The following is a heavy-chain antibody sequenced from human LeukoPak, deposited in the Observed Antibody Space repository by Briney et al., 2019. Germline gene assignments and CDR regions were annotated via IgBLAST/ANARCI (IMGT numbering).Heavy chain of an antibody. CDR2: ISYDGSNK. V-gene: IGHV3-30-3*01. Sequence: GRSLRLSCAASGFTFSSYAMHWVRQAPGKGLEWVAVISYDGSNKYYADSVKGRFTISGDNSKNTLYLQMNSLRAEDTAVYYCAREGRVRWYDYWGQGTLVTVSS. D-gene: IGHD4-23*01. J-gene: IGHJ4*02. CDR1: GFTFSSYA. CDR3: AREGRVRWYDY.